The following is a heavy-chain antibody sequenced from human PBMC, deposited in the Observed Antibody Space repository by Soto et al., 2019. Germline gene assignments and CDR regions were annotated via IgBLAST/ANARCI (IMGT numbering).Heavy chain of an antibody. CDR3: ARDRWETAMVTLYAT. V-gene: IGHV1-18*01. J-gene: IGHJ5*02. D-gene: IGHD5-18*01. Sequence: GASGKVTCTDSGYTFTSDCISWVRQAPGQGLEGMGWISAYNGNTNYAQKLQGRVTMTTDTSTSTAYMELRSLRSDDTAVYYCARDRWETAMVTLYATCVQGTLDSVSA. CDR1: GYTFTSDC. CDR2: ISAYNGNT.